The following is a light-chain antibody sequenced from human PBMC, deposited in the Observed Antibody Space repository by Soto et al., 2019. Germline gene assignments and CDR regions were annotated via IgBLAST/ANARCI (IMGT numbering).Light chain of an antibody. Sequence: DIPLTQSPSFLSASVGDRVTITCRASQGISSYLAWYQQKPGKAPKLLIYAASTLQSGVPSGFSGSGSGTEFTLTISSLQPEDFATYSCQQLNSYPAPFGQGTRLDIK. CDR2: AAS. CDR3: QQLNSYPAP. J-gene: IGKJ5*01. V-gene: IGKV1-9*01. CDR1: QGISSY.